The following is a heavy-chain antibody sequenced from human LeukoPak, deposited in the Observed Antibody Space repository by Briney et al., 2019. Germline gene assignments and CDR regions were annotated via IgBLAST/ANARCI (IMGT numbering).Heavy chain of an antibody. D-gene: IGHD3-10*01. CDR2: INPNSGGT. Sequence: ASVKVSCKASGYTFTGYYMHWVRQAPGQGLEWMGWINPNSGGTNYAQKFQGRVTMTRDTSISTAYMELSRLRSDDTAVYYCARDAGSGTGWFDPWGQGTLVTVSS. CDR1: GYTFTGYY. J-gene: IGHJ5*02. V-gene: IGHV1-2*02. CDR3: ARDAGSGTGWFDP.